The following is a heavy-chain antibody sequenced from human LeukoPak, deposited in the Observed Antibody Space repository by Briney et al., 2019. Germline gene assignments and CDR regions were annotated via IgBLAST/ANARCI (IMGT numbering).Heavy chain of an antibody. V-gene: IGHV3-53*01. CDR1: GFTVSSNY. CDR2: IYSGGST. D-gene: IGHD6-13*01. CDR3: ARDLRDSSSWYVGY. Sequence: GGSLRLSCAASGFTVSSNYMSWVRQAPGKGLEWVSVIYSGGSTYYADSVKGRFTISRDNSKNTLYLQMNSLRAEDTAVYYCARDLRDSSSWYVGYWGQGTLVTVSP. J-gene: IGHJ4*02.